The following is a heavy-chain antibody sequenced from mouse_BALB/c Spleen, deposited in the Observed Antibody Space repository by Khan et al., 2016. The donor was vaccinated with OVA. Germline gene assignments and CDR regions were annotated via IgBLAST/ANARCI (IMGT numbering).Heavy chain of an antibody. V-gene: IGHV1S81*02. CDR2: INPSNGYT. Sequence: QVQLQQSGAELVKPGASMKLSCKASGYTFTSYNMYWVKQRPGQGLEWIGGINPSNGYTNFNEKFKSKATLTVDKSSSTAYMQLSGLTSEDSAVYYCTRGGAWANMISWLAYWGQGTLVTVSA. CDR1: GYTFTSYN. CDR3: TRGGAWANMISWLAY. D-gene: IGHD2-4*01. J-gene: IGHJ3*01.